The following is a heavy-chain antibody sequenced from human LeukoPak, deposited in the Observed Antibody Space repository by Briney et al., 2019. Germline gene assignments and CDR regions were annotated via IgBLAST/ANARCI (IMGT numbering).Heavy chain of an antibody. Sequence: GGSLRPSCAASGFTFSSYAMSWVRQAPGKGLEWVSAISGSGGSTYYADSVKGRFTISRDSSKNTLYLQMNSLRAEDTAVYYCAKGVDILTGYYVYYFDYWGQGTLVTVSS. D-gene: IGHD3-9*01. CDR1: GFTFSSYA. J-gene: IGHJ4*02. CDR2: ISGSGGST. CDR3: AKGVDILTGYYVYYFDY. V-gene: IGHV3-23*01.